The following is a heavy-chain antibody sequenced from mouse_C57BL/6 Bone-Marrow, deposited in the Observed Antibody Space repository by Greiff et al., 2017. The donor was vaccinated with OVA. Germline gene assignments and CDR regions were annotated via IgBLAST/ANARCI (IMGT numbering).Heavy chain of an antibody. Sequence: QVQLQQPGAELVRPGTSVKLSCKASGYTFTNYWMHWVKQRPGQGLEWIGVIAPSDSYINYNQKFKGRATLTVDTSSSTAYMHLSSLTSEDSAVYDCAHYGSRLDLHYWGQGTSLTVSS. CDR1: GYTFTNYW. CDR3: AHYGSRLDLHY. D-gene: IGHD1-1*01. CDR2: IAPSDSYI. J-gene: IGHJ2*02. V-gene: IGHV1-59*01.